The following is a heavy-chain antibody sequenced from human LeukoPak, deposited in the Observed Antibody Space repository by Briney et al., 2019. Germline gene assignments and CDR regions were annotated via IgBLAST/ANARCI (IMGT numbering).Heavy chain of an antibody. Sequence: SVKVSCKASGGTFSSYAISWVRQAPGHGLEWMGGIIPIFGTANYAQKFQGRVTITADESTSTAYMELSSLRSEDTAVYYCARLGRYYYDSSGYNFDYWGQGTLVTVSS. D-gene: IGHD3-22*01. CDR1: GGTFSSYA. J-gene: IGHJ4*02. V-gene: IGHV1-69*01. CDR3: ARLGRYYYDSSGYNFDY. CDR2: IIPIFGTA.